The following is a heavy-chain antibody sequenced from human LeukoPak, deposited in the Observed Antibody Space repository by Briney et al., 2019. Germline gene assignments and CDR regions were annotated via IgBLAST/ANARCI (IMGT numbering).Heavy chain of an antibody. V-gene: IGHV4-59*01. CDR3: ERTDNYGEQDS. J-gene: IGHJ5*01. CDR1: GGSISSYY. CDR2: IYYSGST. Sequence: PSETLSLTCTVSGGSISSYYWSWIRQPPGKGLEWIGSIYYSGSTNYNPSLKSRVTISVDTSKNQFSLKLSSVTAADTAVYYCERTDNYGEQDSWGHGTLVTVSS. D-gene: IGHD4-17*01.